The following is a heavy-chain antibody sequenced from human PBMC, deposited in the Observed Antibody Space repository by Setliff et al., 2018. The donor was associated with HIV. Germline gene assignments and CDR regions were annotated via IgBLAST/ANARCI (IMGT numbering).Heavy chain of an antibody. Sequence: GGSLRLSCAASGFTFSSYGMHWVRQAPGKGVEWVAVISYDGSNKYYADSVKGRFTISRDNSRNTLYLQMNSLSAEDTAVYYCAKVRIAAAGTGYYYYGMDVWGQGTTVTVSS. D-gene: IGHD6-13*01. J-gene: IGHJ6*02. CDR3: AKVRIAAAGTGYYYYGMDV. CDR2: ISYDGSNK. CDR1: GFTFSSYG. V-gene: IGHV3-30*06.